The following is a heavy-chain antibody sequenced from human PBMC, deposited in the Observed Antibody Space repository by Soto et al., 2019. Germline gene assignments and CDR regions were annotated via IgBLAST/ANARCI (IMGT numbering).Heavy chain of an antibody. CDR2: IYYSGST. J-gene: IGHJ6*02. D-gene: IGHD6-19*01. V-gene: IGHV4-59*01. CDR3: ASGWVAGGDMDV. CDR1: GGSISSYY. Sequence: SETLSLTCTVSGGSISSYYWSWIRQPPGKGLEWIGYIYYSGSTNYNPSLKSRVTISVDTSKNQFSLKLSSVTAADTAVYDCASGWVAGGDMDVWGQGTTVTVSS.